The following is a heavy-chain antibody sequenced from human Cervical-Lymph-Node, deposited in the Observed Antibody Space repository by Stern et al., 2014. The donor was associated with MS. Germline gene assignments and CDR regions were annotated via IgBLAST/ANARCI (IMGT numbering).Heavy chain of an antibody. J-gene: IGHJ6*02. Sequence: EVQLVESGGGLVQPGGSLRLSCTVSGFTFSSHDIHWVRQLTGKGLEWVAAIGTAGDTYYLGSVKGRFTISRENAKSSLYLQMTNLRAGDTAVYYCARSGIRFDYGMDVWGQGTTVTVSS. V-gene: IGHV3-13*01. D-gene: IGHD1-14*01. CDR1: GFTFSSHD. CDR2: IGTAGDT. CDR3: ARSGIRFDYGMDV.